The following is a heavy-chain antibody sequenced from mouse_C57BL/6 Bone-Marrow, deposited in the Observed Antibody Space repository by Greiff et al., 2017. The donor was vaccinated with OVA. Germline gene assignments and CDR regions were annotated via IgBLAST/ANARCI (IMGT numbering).Heavy chain of an antibody. CDR1: GFTFSDAW. J-gene: IGHJ4*01. V-gene: IGHV6-6*01. Sequence: EVHLVESGGGLVQPGGSMKLSCAASGFTFSDAWMDWVRQSPEKGLEWVAEIRNKANNHATYYAESVKGRFTISRDDSKSSVYLQMNSLRAEDTGIYYCTRAITTVVARMDYWGQGTSVTVSS. CDR2: IRNKANNHAT. D-gene: IGHD1-1*01. CDR3: TRAITTVVARMDY.